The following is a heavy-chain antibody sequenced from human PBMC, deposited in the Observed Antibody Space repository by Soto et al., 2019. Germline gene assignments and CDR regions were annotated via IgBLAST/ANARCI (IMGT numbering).Heavy chain of an antibody. CDR2: IYYSGST. CDR3: ARAGLRVWEWNYFDY. CDR1: GGSISSYY. Sequence: QVQLQESGPGLVKPSETLSLTCTVSGGSISSYYWSWIRQPPGKGLEWIGYIYYSGSTNYNPSLKSRVTISVDTSKNQFSLKLSSVTAADTAVYYCARAGLRVWEWNYFDYWGQGTLVTVSS. J-gene: IGHJ4*02. V-gene: IGHV4-59*01. D-gene: IGHD3-3*01.